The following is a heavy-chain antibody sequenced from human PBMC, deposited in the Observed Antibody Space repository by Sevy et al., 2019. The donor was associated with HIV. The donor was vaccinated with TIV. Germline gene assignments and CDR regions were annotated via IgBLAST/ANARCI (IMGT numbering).Heavy chain of an antibody. CDR2: IWYDGSNK. CDR1: GFTFSSYG. CDR3: ARGVGGYYDTSGYYMADAFHI. V-gene: IGHV3-33*01. J-gene: IGHJ3*02. D-gene: IGHD3-22*01. Sequence: GGSLRLSCAASGFTFSSYGMHWVRQAPGKGLEWVAVIWYDGSNKYYADSVKGRFTISRDNSKNTLYLQMNSLRAEDTAVYYCARGVGGYYDTSGYYMADAFHIWGQGTMVTVSS.